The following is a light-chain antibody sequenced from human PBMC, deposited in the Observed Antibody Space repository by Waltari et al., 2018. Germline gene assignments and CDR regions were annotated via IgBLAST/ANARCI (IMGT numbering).Light chain of an antibody. Sequence: QSMLTQPSSPSGAPGQRVPIPCSGRSSNIGSNYVSWYQRLPGTAPKLLIYRNNQRPSGVPDRFSGSKSGTSASLAISGLRSEDEADYYCAAFDDSLNGWVFGGGTKLTVL. CDR3: AAFDDSLNGWV. CDR2: RNN. CDR1: SSNIGSNY. V-gene: IGLV1-47*01. J-gene: IGLJ3*02.